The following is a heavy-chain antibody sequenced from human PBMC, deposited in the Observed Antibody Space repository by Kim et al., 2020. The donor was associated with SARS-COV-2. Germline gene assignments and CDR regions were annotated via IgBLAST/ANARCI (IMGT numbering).Heavy chain of an antibody. J-gene: IGHJ5*02. V-gene: IGHV4-59*13. Sequence: SETLSLTCTVSGGSINNYYWSWIRQPPGKGLEWIGYIYYSGSTNYNTSLKSRVTISVDTSKNQFSLKLSSVTAADTAVYYCARDWSAYGDANWFDPWGQGTLVTVSS. CDR2: IYYSGST. CDR1: GGSINNYY. CDR3: ARDWSAYGDANWFDP. D-gene: IGHD4-17*01.